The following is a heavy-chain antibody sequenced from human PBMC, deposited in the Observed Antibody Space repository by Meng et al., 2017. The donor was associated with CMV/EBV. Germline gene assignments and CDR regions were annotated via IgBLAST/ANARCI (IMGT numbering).Heavy chain of an antibody. CDR1: GFTFSSYW. Sequence: GGSLRLSCAASGFTFSSYWMSWVRQAPGKGLEWVANIKQDGSEKYYVDSVKGRFTISRDNAKNSLYLQMNSLRAEDTAVYYCAGGMCGGDCYYFDYWGQGTLVTVSS. J-gene: IGHJ4*02. D-gene: IGHD2-21*01. CDR2: IKQDGSEK. CDR3: AGGMCGGDCYYFDY. V-gene: IGHV3-7*01.